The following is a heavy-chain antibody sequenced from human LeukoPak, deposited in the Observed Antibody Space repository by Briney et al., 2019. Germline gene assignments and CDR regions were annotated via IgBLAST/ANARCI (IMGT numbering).Heavy chain of an antibody. J-gene: IGHJ4*02. V-gene: IGHV1-2*02. CDR1: GYTFTGYY. Sequence: ASVKVSCKASGYTFTGYYMHWVRQAPGQGLEWMGWINPNSGGTNYAQKFQGRVTMTRDTSISTAYVELSRLRSDDTAVYFCARSGSTGYSLDYWGQGTLVTVSS. CDR2: INPNSGGT. CDR3: ARSGSTGYSLDY. D-gene: IGHD3-22*01.